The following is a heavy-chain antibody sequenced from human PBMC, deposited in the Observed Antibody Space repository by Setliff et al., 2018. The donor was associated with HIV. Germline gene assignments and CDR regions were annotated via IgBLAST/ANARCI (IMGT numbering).Heavy chain of an antibody. Sequence: GSLRLSCAASGFTFSNAWMSWVRQAPGKGLEWVGRIKSKTDGGTTDYAAPVKGRFTISRDDSKNTLYLQMNSLKTEDTAVYYCTTTLRTRNFWSGYSVLSDYWGQGTLVTVSS. V-gene: IGHV3-15*01. CDR2: IKSKTDGGTT. CDR3: TTTLRTRNFWSGYSVLSDY. J-gene: IGHJ4*01. D-gene: IGHD3-3*01. CDR1: GFTFSNAW.